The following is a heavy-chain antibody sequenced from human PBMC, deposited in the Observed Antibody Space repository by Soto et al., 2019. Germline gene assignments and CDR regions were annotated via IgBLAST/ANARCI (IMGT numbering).Heavy chain of an antibody. V-gene: IGHV4-39*01. Sequence: QLQLQESGPGLVKPSETLSLTCTVSGGSISSSSYYWGWIRQPPGKGLEWIGSIYYSGSTYYNPSLQSRVPISVDTSKNQFSLKLSSVTAADTAVYYCARLPHSSSWYLSDYWGQGTLVTVSS. CDR3: ARLPHSSSWYLSDY. D-gene: IGHD6-13*01. J-gene: IGHJ4*02. CDR2: IYYSGST. CDR1: GGSISSSSYY.